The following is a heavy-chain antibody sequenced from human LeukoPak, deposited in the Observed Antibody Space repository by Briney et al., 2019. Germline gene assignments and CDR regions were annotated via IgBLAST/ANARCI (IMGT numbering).Heavy chain of an antibody. D-gene: IGHD5-12*01. V-gene: IGHV4-30-4*01. CDR1: GGSISSGDYY. Sequence: KASETLSLTCTVSGGSISSGDYYWSWIRQPPGKGLEWIGYIYYSGSTYYNPSLKGRVTISVDTSKNQFSLKLSSVTAADTAVYYCARGIVDIVATTSLYFDYWGQGTLVTVSS. J-gene: IGHJ4*02. CDR2: IYYSGST. CDR3: ARGIVDIVATTSLYFDY.